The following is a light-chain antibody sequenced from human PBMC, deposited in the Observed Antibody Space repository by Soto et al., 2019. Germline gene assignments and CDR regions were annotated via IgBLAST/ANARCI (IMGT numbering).Light chain of an antibody. V-gene: IGLV1-47*02. CDR3: AAWDDSLSGYV. CDR1: QVAGGSNH. Sequence: QSVLTQPPSMSGTPGQRVTISCSGSQVAGGSNHAYWYQQLPRAAPKLLIFTNYQRPSGVPDRFSGSKSGTSASLAISGLRPEDEADYYCAAWDDSLSGYVFGTGTKVTVL. J-gene: IGLJ1*01. CDR2: TNY.